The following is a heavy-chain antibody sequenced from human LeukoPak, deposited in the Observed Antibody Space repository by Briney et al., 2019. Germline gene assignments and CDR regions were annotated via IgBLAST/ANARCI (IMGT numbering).Heavy chain of an antibody. CDR3: ARVTDDSSGYWPDY. CDR2: INNHGNST. V-gene: IGHV3-74*01. J-gene: IGHJ4*02. CDR1: GFSFSSFW. D-gene: IGHD3-22*01. Sequence: GGSLRLSCAAPGFSFSSFWLYWVRQAPGKGLVWVSSINNHGNSTTYADSAKGRFTISRGNAKNTLYLQMSSLRVEDTAVYYCARVTDDSSGYWPDYWGQGTLVTVSS.